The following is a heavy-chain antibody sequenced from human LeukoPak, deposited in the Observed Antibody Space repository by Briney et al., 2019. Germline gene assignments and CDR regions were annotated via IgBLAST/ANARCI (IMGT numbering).Heavy chain of an antibody. D-gene: IGHD3-10*01. CDR2: INHSGST. CDR1: GGSFSGYY. Sequence: SETLSLTCAVYGGSFSGYYWSWIRKPPGKGLEWIGEINHSGSTKFNPSLKSRVTILVDMSKSQSSLELRSVTAADTAVYYCARGPASGSDFAWFDPWGQGTLVTVSS. CDR3: ARGPASGSDFAWFDP. J-gene: IGHJ5*02. V-gene: IGHV4-34*01.